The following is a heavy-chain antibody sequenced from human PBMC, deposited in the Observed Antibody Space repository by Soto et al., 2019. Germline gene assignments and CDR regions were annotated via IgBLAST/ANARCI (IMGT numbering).Heavy chain of an antibody. V-gene: IGHV1-18*01. CDR3: ARGYHYYGSGRYYYGMDV. J-gene: IGHJ6*02. CDR1: GYTFTSYG. D-gene: IGHD3-10*01. Sequence: ASVKVSCKASGYTFTSYGITWVRQAPGQGLEWMGWISAYNGNTNYAQKLQGRVTMTTDTSTSTAYMELRSLRSDDTAVYYCARGYHYYGSGRYYYGMDVWGQGTTVTVSS. CDR2: ISAYNGNT.